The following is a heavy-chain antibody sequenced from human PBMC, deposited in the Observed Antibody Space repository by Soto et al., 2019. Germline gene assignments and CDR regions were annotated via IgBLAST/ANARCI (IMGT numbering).Heavy chain of an antibody. V-gene: IGHV2-5*02. CDR2: IYWDNDK. J-gene: IGHJ4*02. CDR3: AHNNYYGSGSVY. Sequence: QITLKESGPTLVKPTQTLTLTCAFSGFSLNTRGVGVGWIRQPQGKALEWLALIYWDNDKRYSPSLKSRLTIPKDTPKNHVVLMMTDMDPVDTATYYCAHNNYYGSGSVYWGQGTLVTVSS. D-gene: IGHD3-10*01. CDR1: GFSLNTRGVG.